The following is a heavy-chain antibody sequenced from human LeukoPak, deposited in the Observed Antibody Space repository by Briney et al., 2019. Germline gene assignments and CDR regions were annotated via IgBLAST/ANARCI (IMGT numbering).Heavy chain of an antibody. CDR1: GFTVSSNY. CDR2: INTDGSRT. CDR3: ARDLRGPADY. J-gene: IGHJ4*02. V-gene: IGHV3-74*03. Sequence: GGSLRLSCAASGFTVSSNYMSWVRQLPGKGLVWVSLINTDGSRTKYADSVKGRFTISRDNAKNTLYLQMNSLRAEDTAVYYCARDLRGPADYWGQGTVVTVSS.